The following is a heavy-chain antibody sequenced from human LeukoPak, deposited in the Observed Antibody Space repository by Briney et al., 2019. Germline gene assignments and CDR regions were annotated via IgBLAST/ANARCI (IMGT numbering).Heavy chain of an antibody. CDR1: GGSISSGDYY. V-gene: IGHV4-30-4*01. CDR2: IYYSGST. J-gene: IGHJ5*02. Sequence: SETLSLTCTVSGGSISSGDYYWSWIRQPPGKGLEWIGYIYYSGSTYYNPSLKSRVTISVDTSKNQFSLKLSSVTAADTAVYYCARHYYNSEHDWFDPWGQGTLVTVSS. CDR3: ARHYYNSEHDWFDP. D-gene: IGHD3-10*01.